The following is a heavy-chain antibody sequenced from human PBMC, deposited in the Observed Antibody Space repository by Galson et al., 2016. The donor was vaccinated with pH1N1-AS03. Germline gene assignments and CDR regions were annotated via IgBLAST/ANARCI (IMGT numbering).Heavy chain of an antibody. CDR1: GFTFSRNA. J-gene: IGHJ4*02. CDR2: ISSGGST. D-gene: IGHD6-13*01. CDR3: VRGDPVTAGGTGCDY. Sequence: SLRLSCAASGFTFSRNAMYWVRQAPGKGLEFVSAISSGGSTYYANSVKDRFIISRDNSKNMLYLQMGSLRAEDKAVYYCVRGDPVTAGGTGCDYWGQGTLVTVSS. V-gene: IGHV3-64*01.